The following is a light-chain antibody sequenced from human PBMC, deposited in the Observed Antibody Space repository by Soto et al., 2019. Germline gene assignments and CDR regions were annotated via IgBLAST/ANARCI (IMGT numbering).Light chain of an antibody. V-gene: IGLV2-11*01. CDR3: CSYAGSYNWV. CDR2: DVN. Sequence: QSALTQPRSVSGSPGQSVTISCTGTSSDVGSYNFVSWYQQHPGKAPQLMIYDVNKRPSGVPDRFSGSKSGNTASLTISGLQAEDEADYYCCSYAGSYNWVFGGGTKVTVL. CDR1: SSDVGSYNF. J-gene: IGLJ3*02.